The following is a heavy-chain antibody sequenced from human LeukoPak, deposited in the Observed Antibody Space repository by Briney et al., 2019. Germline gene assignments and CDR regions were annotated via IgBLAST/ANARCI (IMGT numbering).Heavy chain of an antibody. CDR1: GFIFSSYW. CDR2: ISSSGSTI. J-gene: IGHJ4*02. Sequence: PGGSLRLSCAASGFIFSSYWMSWVRQAPGKGLEWVSYISSSGSTIYYADSVKGRFTISRDNSENTLYLQMNSLRTEDTAVYYCAKGVARFGYGALLDYWGQGTLVTVSS. V-gene: IGHV3-48*01. D-gene: IGHD4/OR15-4a*01. CDR3: AKGVARFGYGALLDY.